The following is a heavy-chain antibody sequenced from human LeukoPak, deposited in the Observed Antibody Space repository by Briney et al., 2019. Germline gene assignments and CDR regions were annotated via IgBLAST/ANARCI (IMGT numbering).Heavy chain of an antibody. CDR2: ISYDGSNK. CDR3: ARSEIAALDY. V-gene: IGHV3-30-3*01. Sequence: GGSLRLSCAASGFTFSSYWMHWVRQAPGKGLEWVAVISYDGSNKYYADSVKGRFTISRDNSKNTLYLQMNSLRAEDTAVYYCARSEIAALDYWGQGTLVTVSS. CDR1: GFTFSSYW. J-gene: IGHJ4*02. D-gene: IGHD5-24*01.